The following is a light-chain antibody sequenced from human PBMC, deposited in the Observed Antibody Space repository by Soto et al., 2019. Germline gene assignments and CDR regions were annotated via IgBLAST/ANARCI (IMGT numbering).Light chain of an antibody. CDR1: QSVSTY. CDR3: QQRSNWPPEGT. V-gene: IGKV3-11*01. J-gene: IGKJ2*02. CDR2: DAS. Sequence: EIVLRQSPATLSLSPGERATLSCRASQSVSTYLAWYQQKPGQAPRLLIYDASNRATGIPARFSGSGSGTDFTLTISSLEPEDFAVYYCQQRSNWPPEGTFGQGTKLEIK.